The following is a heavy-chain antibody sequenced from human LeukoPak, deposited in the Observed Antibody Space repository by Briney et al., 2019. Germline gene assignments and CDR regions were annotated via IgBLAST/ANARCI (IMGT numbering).Heavy chain of an antibody. CDR1: GYTFTSYA. D-gene: IGHD6-19*01. J-gene: IGHJ5*02. CDR2: INPNSAGT. CDR3: ARDLGSGIAVAGPSPKRFDP. Sequence: GASVKVSCKASGYTFTSYAMHWVRQAPGQGLEWMGWINPNSAGTVYAQKFQGRVTMTRDTSVSTAYMELRRLRSDDTAVYYCARDLGSGIAVAGPSPKRFDPWGQGTLVTVSS. V-gene: IGHV1-2*02.